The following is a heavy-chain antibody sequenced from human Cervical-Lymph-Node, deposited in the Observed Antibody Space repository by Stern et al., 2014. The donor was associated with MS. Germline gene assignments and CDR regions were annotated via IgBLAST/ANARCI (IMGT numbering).Heavy chain of an antibody. Sequence: VQLVQSGAEVKKPGASVKVSCKASGYTFTSHYMHWVRQAPGQGLEWVGIINPSGDSASYAQKFQGRVTMTRDTSTSTVYIELSSLRSEDTAVYYCASGTGSKRPTGNYWGQGTLVTVSS. J-gene: IGHJ4*02. V-gene: IGHV1-46*01. D-gene: IGHD3/OR15-3a*01. CDR1: GYTFTSHY. CDR2: INPSGDSA. CDR3: ASGTGSKRPTGNY.